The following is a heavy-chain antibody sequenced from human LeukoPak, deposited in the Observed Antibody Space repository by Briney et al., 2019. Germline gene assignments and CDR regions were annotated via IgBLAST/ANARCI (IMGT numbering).Heavy chain of an antibody. V-gene: IGHV3-33*01. CDR2: IRYDGNNK. CDR3: ARAYYSDITDYPYIGY. J-gene: IGHJ4*02. Sequence: GGSLRLSCAASGFTFSTYGMHWVRQAPGKGLESVAVIRYDGNNKFYVDSVRGRFTISRDNSKNTLYLQMNSLRAEDTAVYYCARAYYSDITDYPYIGYWGQGVLVTVSS. D-gene: IGHD3-22*01. CDR1: GFTFSTYG.